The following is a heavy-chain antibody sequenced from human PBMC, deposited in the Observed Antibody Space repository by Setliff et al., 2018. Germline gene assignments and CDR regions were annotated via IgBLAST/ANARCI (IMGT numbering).Heavy chain of an antibody. J-gene: IGHJ6*03. Sequence: ASETLSLTCTVYGASFSDYYWGWIRQPPGKGLEWIAEINHSGSTNYNPSLKSRVTISVDTSKNQFSLKLSSVTAADTAVYYCARGRGIVVGADRRGYYMDVWGKGTTVTVSS. D-gene: IGHD3-22*01. CDR1: GASFSDYY. CDR3: ARGRGIVVGADRRGYYMDV. V-gene: IGHV4-34*01. CDR2: INHSGST.